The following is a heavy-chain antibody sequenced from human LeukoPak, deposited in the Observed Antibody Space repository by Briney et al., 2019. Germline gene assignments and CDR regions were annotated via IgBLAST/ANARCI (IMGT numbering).Heavy chain of an antibody. CDR3: ARAYDYVWGSYRYPLDY. J-gene: IGHJ4*02. CDR2: INHSGST. D-gene: IGHD3-16*02. Sequence: SETLSLTCAVYGGSFSGYYWSWIRQPPGKGLEWIGEINHSGSTNYNPSLKSRVTISVDTSKNQFSLKLSSVTAADTAVYYCARAYDYVWGSYRYPLDYWGQGTLVTVSS. CDR1: GGSFSGYY. V-gene: IGHV4-34*01.